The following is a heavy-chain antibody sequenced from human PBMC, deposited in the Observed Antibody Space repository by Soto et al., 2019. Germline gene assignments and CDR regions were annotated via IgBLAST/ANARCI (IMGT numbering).Heavy chain of an antibody. Sequence: QVQLVESGGGVVQPGRSLRLSCAASGFTFSSYGMHWVRQAPGKGLEWVAVISYDGSNKYYADSVKGRFTISRDNSKNTLYLQMNGLRAEDTAVYYCARLQQQRVFYYGMDVWGQGTTVTVSS. V-gene: IGHV3-30*03. CDR2: ISYDGSNK. J-gene: IGHJ6*02. CDR3: ARLQQQRVFYYGMDV. CDR1: GFTFSSYG. D-gene: IGHD6-13*01.